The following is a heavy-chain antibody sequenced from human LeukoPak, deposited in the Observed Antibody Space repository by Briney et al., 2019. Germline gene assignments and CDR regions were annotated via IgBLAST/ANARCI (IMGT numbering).Heavy chain of an antibody. Sequence: GESLKISCKGSGYSFTRYWIAWVRQMPGKGLEFMGIIYPGDSDTRYSPSFQGRVTISADKSISTAYLQWSSLKASDTAMYYCARRKEMATIYYFDYWGQGTLVTVSS. CDR1: GYSFTRYW. CDR2: IYPGDSDT. CDR3: ARRKEMATIYYFDY. V-gene: IGHV5-51*01. J-gene: IGHJ4*02. D-gene: IGHD5-24*01.